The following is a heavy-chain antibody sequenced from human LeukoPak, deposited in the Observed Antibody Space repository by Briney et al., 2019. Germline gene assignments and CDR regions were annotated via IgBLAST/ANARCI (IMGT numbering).Heavy chain of an antibody. Sequence: GGSLRLSCAASGFTFDDYAMHWVRQAPGKGLEWVSGISWNSGSIGYADSVKGRFTISRDNSKNTLYLQMNSLRAEDTAVYYCAKGVTYFDLWGRGTLVTVSS. CDR3: AKGVTYFDL. J-gene: IGHJ2*01. V-gene: IGHV3-9*01. CDR2: ISWNSGSI. CDR1: GFTFDDYA. D-gene: IGHD5-18*01.